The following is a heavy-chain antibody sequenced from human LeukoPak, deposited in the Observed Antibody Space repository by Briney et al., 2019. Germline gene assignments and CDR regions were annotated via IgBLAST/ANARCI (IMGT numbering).Heavy chain of an antibody. V-gene: IGHV1-8*03. CDR3: ARRGSSWYAWFDP. CDR2: MNPYNGNT. Sequence: ASVKVSCKASGYTFTAYEINWVRQATGQGLEWMGWMNPYNGNTGYAQKFQGRLTITRDTYMSTAYMELSSLRSEDTAVYYCARRGSSWYAWFDPWGQGTLVTVSS. CDR1: GYTFTAYE. D-gene: IGHD6-13*01. J-gene: IGHJ5*02.